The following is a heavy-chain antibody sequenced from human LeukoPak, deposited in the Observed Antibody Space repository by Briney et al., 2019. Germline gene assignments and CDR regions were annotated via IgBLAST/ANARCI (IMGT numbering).Heavy chain of an antibody. CDR2: ISYSGNT. CDR1: GGSISNYY. J-gene: IGHJ4*02. CDR3: ARGVGSGYTDY. D-gene: IGHD3-22*01. V-gene: IGHV4-59*01. Sequence: SESLSLTCTVSGGSISNYYWTWIRQPPGKGLEWIGFISYSGNTNYNPSLKSRVTISLDTSKNQFSLKLISVTAADTAVYYCARGVGSGYTDYWGQGALVTVSS.